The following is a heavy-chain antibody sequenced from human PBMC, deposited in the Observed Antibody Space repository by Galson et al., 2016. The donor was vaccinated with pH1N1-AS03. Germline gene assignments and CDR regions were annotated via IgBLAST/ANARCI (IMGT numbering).Heavy chain of an antibody. CDR3: ARAAPFDP. CDR2: ISPQNGNT. CDR1: GYTFSNFG. J-gene: IGHJ5*02. D-gene: IGHD2-15*01. V-gene: IGHV1-18*04. Sequence: SVKVSCKASGYTFSNFGMSWVRQAPGQGLEWMGWISPQNGNTQYAQRLEGRVTMTTDTSTNTAYLELRSLTYDDTAVYYCARAAPFDPWGHGTLVIVS.